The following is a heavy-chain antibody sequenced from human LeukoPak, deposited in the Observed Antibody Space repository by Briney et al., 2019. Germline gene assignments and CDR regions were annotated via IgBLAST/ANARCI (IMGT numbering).Heavy chain of an antibody. D-gene: IGHD6-6*01. CDR1: GGTFSSYA. CDR3: ARDRNRIAARPEFDYYYYYMDV. J-gene: IGHJ6*03. V-gene: IGHV1-69*05. CDR2: IIPIFGTA. Sequence: ASVKVSCKASGGTFSSYAISWVRQAPGQGLEWMGGIIPIFGTANYAQKFQGRVTITTDEFTSTAYMELSSLRSEDTAVYYCARDRNRIAARPEFDYYYYYMDVWGKGTTVTVSS.